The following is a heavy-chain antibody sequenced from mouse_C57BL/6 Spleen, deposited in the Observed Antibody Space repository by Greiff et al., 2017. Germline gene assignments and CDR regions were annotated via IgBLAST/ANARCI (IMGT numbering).Heavy chain of an antibody. J-gene: IGHJ3*01. CDR3: ARGRYGAY. CDR2: IDPSDSYT. D-gene: IGHD2-14*01. V-gene: IGHV1-69*01. CDR1: GYTFTSYW. Sequence: VQLQQPGAELVMPGASVKLSCKASGYTFTSYWMHWVKQRPGQGLEWIGEIDPSDSYTNYNQKFKGKSTLTVDKSSSTAYMQLSSLTSEDSAVYYCARGRYGAYWGQGTLVTVSA.